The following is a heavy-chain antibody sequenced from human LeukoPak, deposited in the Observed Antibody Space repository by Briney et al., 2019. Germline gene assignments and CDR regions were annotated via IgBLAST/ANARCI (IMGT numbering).Heavy chain of an antibody. CDR1: GCSFYNYA. CDR3: AKRGVQQWLVDWYFDY. CDR2: ISGSGGST. V-gene: IGHV3-23*01. J-gene: IGHJ4*02. Sequence: GRSLRVSCAASGCSFYNYAMSWVRPAPWKGLEWVSFISGSGGSTFYAESVKGRFTISRDNSKLYLQMNSLRAEDTAVYYCAKRGVQQWLVDWYFDYWGQGTLVTVSS. D-gene: IGHD6-19*01.